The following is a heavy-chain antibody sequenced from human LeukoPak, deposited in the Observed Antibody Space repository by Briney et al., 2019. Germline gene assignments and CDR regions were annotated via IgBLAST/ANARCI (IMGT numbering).Heavy chain of an antibody. J-gene: IGHJ4*02. CDR2: INPSGGST. CDR3: ARTNYHDSTGFYDY. D-gene: IGHD3-22*01. V-gene: IGHV1-46*01. CDR1: GYIFTSYY. Sequence: ASVKVSCKASGYIFTSYYMHWVRQAPGQGLEWMGIINPSGGSTRYAEKFQGRVTMTRDTSTSTVYVELSSLRSEDTAIYYCARTNYHDSTGFYDYWGQGTLVTVSS.